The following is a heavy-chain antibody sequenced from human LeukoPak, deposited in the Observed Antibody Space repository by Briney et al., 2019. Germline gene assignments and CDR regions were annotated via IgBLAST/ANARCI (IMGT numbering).Heavy chain of an antibody. CDR2: ISYDGSNK. CDR1: GFTFSSYG. V-gene: IGHV3-30*18. D-gene: IGHD4-23*01. Sequence: GSLRLSCAASGFTFSSYGMHWVRQAPGKGLEWVAVISYDGSNKYYADSVKGRFTIPRDNSKNTLYLQMNSLRAEDTAVYYCAKGMTTVALDAFDIWGQGTMVTVSS. J-gene: IGHJ3*02. CDR3: AKGMTTVALDAFDI.